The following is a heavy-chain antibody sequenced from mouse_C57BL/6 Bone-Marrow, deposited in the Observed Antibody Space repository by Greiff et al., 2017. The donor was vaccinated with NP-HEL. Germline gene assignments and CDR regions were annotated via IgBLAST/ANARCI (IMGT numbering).Heavy chain of an antibody. CDR2: IDPNSGGT. Sequence: QVQLQQPGAELVKPGASVKLSCKASGYTFTSYWMHWVKQRPGRGLEWIGRIDPNSGGTKYNEKFKSKATLTVDKPSSTAYMQLSSLTSEDSAVYYGARCPLYYSNYNYAMDYWGQGTSVTVSS. D-gene: IGHD2-5*01. CDR1: GYTFTSYW. V-gene: IGHV1-72*01. CDR3: ARCPLYYSNYNYAMDY. J-gene: IGHJ4*01.